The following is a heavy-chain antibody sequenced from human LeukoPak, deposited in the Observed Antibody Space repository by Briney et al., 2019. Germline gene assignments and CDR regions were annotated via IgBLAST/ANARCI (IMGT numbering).Heavy chain of an antibody. J-gene: IGHJ4*02. Sequence: SETLSLTCAVSGGSISSGGYSWSWIRQPPGKGLEWIGYIYHSGSTYYNPSLKSRVTISMDRSKNQFSLKLSSVTAADTAVHYCARGSYSGYDFSFDYWGQGTLVTASS. CDR2: IYHSGST. CDR3: ARGSYSGYDFSFDY. V-gene: IGHV4-30-2*01. CDR1: GGSISSGGYS. D-gene: IGHD5-12*01.